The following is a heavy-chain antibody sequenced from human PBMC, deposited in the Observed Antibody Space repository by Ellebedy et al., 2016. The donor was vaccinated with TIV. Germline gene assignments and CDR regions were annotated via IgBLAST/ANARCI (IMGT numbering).Heavy chain of an antibody. CDR1: GFTFSSYA. J-gene: IGHJ5*02. CDR2: ISYDGSNK. CDR3: AKDRGVRGVKFTWLFDP. D-gene: IGHD3-10*01. Sequence: GGSLRLXXAASGFTFSSYAMHWVRQAPGKGLEWVAVISYDGSNKYYADSVKGRFTISRDNSKNTLYLQMNSLRAEDTALYYCAKDRGVRGVKFTWLFDPWGQGTLVTVSS. V-gene: IGHV3-30-3*01.